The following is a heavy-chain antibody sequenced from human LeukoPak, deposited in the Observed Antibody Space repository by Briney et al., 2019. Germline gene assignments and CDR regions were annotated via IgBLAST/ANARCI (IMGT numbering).Heavy chain of an antibody. V-gene: IGHV1-18*01. J-gene: IGHJ4*02. CDR1: GYTFTTYR. D-gene: IGHD1-26*01. Sequence: GASVKVSCKASGYTFTTYRISWVRQAPGQGLEWMGWISAYNDDAHYAQKLQGRVTMTTVTSTNTAYMELRSLRSDDTAVYYCARVGGGNYYYFDYWGQGTLVTVSS. CDR3: ARVGGGNYYYFDY. CDR2: ISAYNDDA.